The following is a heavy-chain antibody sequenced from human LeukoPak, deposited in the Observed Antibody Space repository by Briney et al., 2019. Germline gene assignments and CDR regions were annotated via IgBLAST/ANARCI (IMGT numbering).Heavy chain of an antibody. Sequence: GGSLRLSYAASGFTFSSYGMHWVRQAPGKGLEWVADIWYDGSNKYYADSVKGRFTISRDNSKNTLYLQMNSLRAEDTAVYYCAAQRFIVGATNDYWGQGTLVTVSS. CDR1: GFTFSSYG. V-gene: IGHV3-33*01. CDR3: AAQRFIVGATNDY. CDR2: IWYDGSNK. D-gene: IGHD1-26*01. J-gene: IGHJ4*02.